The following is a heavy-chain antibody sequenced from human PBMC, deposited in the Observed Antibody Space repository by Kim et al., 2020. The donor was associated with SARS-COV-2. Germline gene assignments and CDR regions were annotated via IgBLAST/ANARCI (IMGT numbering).Heavy chain of an antibody. D-gene: IGHD3-10*01. CDR3: ARGDKLWFGELLPVYYYYGMDV. J-gene: IGHJ6*02. CDR1: GYTFTSYA. CDR2: INTNTGNP. Sequence: ASVKVSCKASGYTFTSYAMNWVRQAPGQGLEWMGWINTNTGNPTYAQGFTGRFVFSLDTSVSTAYLQISSLKAEDTDVYYCARGDKLWFGELLPVYYYYGMDVWGQGTTVTISS. V-gene: IGHV7-4-1*02.